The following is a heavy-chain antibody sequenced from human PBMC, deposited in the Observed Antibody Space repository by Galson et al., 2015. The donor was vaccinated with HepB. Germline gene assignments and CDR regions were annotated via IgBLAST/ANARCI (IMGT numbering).Heavy chain of an antibody. CDR1: NDSISSDRW. CDR2: IHHSGTI. V-gene: IGHV4-4*02. J-gene: IGHJ5*02. D-gene: IGHD5-12*01. Sequence: ETLSLTCAVSNDSISSDRWWTWVRQSPGKGLEWIGEIHHSGTINYNPSLKSRIVMSLDKSKNQFSLKLRFVTAADTALYYCARGVVRFYGYGNWFDPWGQGTQVTVSS. CDR3: ARGVVRFYGYGNWFDP.